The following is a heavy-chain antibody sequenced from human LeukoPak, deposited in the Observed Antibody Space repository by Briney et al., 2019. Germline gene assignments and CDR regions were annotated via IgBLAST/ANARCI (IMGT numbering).Heavy chain of an antibody. V-gene: IGHV4-59*01. CDR1: GASLSSYY. Sequence: PSETLSLTCSVSGASLSSYYWGWIRQSPGKGLEWLGYISDTGKTEYNPSLRSRGTLSLDTSKNQSSLRLTSVTAADTAVYYCVTGYYEPFDNWGQGTLVTVSS. CDR2: ISDTGKT. D-gene: IGHD3-3*01. CDR3: VTGYYEPFDN. J-gene: IGHJ4*02.